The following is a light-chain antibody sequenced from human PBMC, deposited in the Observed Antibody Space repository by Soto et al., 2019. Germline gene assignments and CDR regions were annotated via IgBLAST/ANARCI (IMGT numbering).Light chain of an antibody. CDR3: QTWDTVVV. CDR2: LNRDGSH. J-gene: IGLJ2*01. CDR1: SGQSDYG. Sequence: QPVLTQSPSASASLGASVKLTCTLSSGQSDYGIAWHQQQPDKGPRYLMKLNRDGSHNKGDGIPDRFSGSSSVAERYLIISSLQSDDEADYYCQTWDTVVVFGGGTKVTVL. V-gene: IGLV4-69*01.